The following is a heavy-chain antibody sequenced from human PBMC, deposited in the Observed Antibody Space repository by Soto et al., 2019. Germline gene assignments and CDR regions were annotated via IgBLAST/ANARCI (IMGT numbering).Heavy chain of an antibody. J-gene: IGHJ5*02. CDR2: ISGSGGST. V-gene: IGHV3-23*01. CDR3: AKDPTATYYYDSSGPRWFDP. Sequence: GGSLRLSCAASGLTFSSYAMSWVRQAPGKGLEWVSAISGSGGSTYYADSVKGRFTISRDNSRNTLYLQMNSLRVEDTAVYYCAKDPTATYYYDSSGPRWFDPWGQGTLVTVSS. CDR1: GLTFSSYA. D-gene: IGHD3-22*01.